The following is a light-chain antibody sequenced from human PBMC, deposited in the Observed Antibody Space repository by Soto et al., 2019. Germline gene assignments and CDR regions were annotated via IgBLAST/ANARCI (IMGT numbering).Light chain of an antibody. Sequence: QSALTQPASVSGSPGQSITISCTGTSSDVGAYNRVSWYQQHSGKAPKLMIYEVSNRPSGVSNRFSGAKSGNTASLTISGLQAEDDADYYCLSYTTSSSYVFGTGTKVTVL. CDR1: SSDVGAYNR. CDR2: EVS. V-gene: IGLV2-14*01. CDR3: LSYTTSSSYV. J-gene: IGLJ1*01.